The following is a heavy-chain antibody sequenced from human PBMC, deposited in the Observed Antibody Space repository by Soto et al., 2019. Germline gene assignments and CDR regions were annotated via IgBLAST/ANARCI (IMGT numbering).Heavy chain of an antibody. CDR2: ISYDGSNK. CDR3: AKVGSSTVVTPGYYYYYGMDV. D-gene: IGHD4-17*01. Sequence: GGSLRLSCAASGFTFSSYGMHWVRQAPGKGLEWVAVISYDGSNKYYADSVKGRFTISRDNSKNTLYLQMNSLRAEDTAVYYCAKVGSSTVVTPGYYYYYGMDVWGQGTTVTVSS. J-gene: IGHJ6*02. V-gene: IGHV3-30*18. CDR1: GFTFSSYG.